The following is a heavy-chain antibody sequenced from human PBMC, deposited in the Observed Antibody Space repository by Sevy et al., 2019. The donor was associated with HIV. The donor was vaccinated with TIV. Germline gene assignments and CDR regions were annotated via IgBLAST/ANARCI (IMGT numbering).Heavy chain of an antibody. CDR3: ARDGNYYDSSGYQSYYYYYGMDV. J-gene: IGHJ6*02. D-gene: IGHD3-22*01. CDR2: ISSSGSTI. V-gene: IGHV3-11*04. Sequence: GGSLRLSCAASGFTFSDYYMSWIRQAPGKGLEWVSYISSSGSTIYYADSVKGRFTISRDTAKNSLYLQMNSLRAEDTAVYYCARDGNYYDSSGYQSYYYYYGMDVWGQGTTVTVSS. CDR1: GFTFSDYY.